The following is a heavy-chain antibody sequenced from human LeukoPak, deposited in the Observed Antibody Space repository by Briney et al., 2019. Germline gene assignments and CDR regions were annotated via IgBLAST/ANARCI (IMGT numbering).Heavy chain of an antibody. J-gene: IGHJ4*02. CDR2: ISGTGGST. CDR3: AKRSYDYVWGSYRYYEGYFDY. CDR1: GFSFNNFG. V-gene: IGHV3-23*01. Sequence: GGSLRLSCVASGFSFNNFGMSWVRQAPGKGLEWVSSISGTGGSTHYADSVKGRFTISRDNSKNTLYLQMNSLRAEDTAVYYCAKRSYDYVWGSYRYYEGYFDYWGQGTLVTVSS. D-gene: IGHD3-16*02.